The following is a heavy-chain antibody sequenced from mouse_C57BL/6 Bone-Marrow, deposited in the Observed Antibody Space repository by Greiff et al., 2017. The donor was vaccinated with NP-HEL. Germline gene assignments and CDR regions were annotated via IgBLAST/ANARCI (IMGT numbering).Heavy chain of an antibody. Sequence: VQLQQSGPVLVKPGASVKMSCKASGYTFTDYYMNWVKQSHGKSLEWIGVINPYNGGTSYNQKFKGKATLTVDKSSSTAYMELNSLTSEDSAVYYCARWAYDYDRAYWGQGTLVTVSA. J-gene: IGHJ3*01. CDR1: GYTFTDYY. D-gene: IGHD2-4*01. CDR2: INPYNGGT. V-gene: IGHV1-19*01. CDR3: ARWAYDYDRAY.